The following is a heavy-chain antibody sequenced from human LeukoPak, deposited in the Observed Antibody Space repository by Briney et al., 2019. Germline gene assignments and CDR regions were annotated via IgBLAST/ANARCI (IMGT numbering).Heavy chain of an antibody. CDR2: NYYSGST. V-gene: IGHV4-59*01. J-gene: IGHJ5*02. D-gene: IGHD1-26*01. CDR1: GGPISSYY. CDR3: ARSVYVGAPAGWFDP. Sequence: KPSETLSPTCTVSGGPISSYYWSWIRPPPGKGLGWIGYNYYSGSTNYNPSLKSRVTISVDTSKNQFSLKLSSVTAADTAVYYCARSVYVGAPAGWFDPWGQGTLVTVSS.